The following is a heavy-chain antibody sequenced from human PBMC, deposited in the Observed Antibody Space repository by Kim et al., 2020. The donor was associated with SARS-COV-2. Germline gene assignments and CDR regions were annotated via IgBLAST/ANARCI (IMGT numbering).Heavy chain of an antibody. J-gene: IGHJ4*02. CDR1: GFTFSNAW. V-gene: IGHV3-15*01. D-gene: IGHD5-12*01. CDR2: IKSKTDGGTT. Sequence: GGSLRLSCAASGFTFSNAWMSWVRQAPGKGLEWVGRIKSKTDGGTTDYAAPVKGRFTISRDDSKNTLYLQMNSLKTEDTAVYYCTTHYSGYDYFDYWGQGTLVTVSS. CDR3: TTHYSGYDYFDY.